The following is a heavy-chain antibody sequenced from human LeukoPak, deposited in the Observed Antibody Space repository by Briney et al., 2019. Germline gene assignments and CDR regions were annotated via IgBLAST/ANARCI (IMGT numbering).Heavy chain of an antibody. CDR2: INVYNGNR. CDR3: ARDLKREYSGGRYSWGTGSSNDY. CDR1: GYTFSSYS. J-gene: IGHJ4*02. V-gene: IGHV1-18*01. D-gene: IGHD1-26*01. Sequence: SVKVSCKASGYTFSSYSISWVRQAPGQGLEWMGWINVYNGNRNYAQNLQDRVTMTTDTSTSTAYMELRSLRSDDTAVYYCARDLKREYSGGRYSWGTGSSNDYWGQGTLVTVSS.